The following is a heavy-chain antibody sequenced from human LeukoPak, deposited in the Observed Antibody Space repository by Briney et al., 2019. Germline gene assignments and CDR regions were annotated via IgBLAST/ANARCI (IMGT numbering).Heavy chain of an antibody. CDR3: ARMGVSYYYDSSTYFPVAFDV. J-gene: IGHJ3*01. CDR2: MFHTGSS. V-gene: IGHV4-38-2*02. D-gene: IGHD3-22*01. CDR1: GYSINGGYY. Sequence: SETLSLTCSASGYSINGGYYWGWIRQSPGEGLEWIGAMFHTGSSFYNPSLKSRVTLSVDTSRNQFSLRLSSVTAADTAVYYCARMGVSYYYDSSTYFPVAFDVWGQGTMVTVSS.